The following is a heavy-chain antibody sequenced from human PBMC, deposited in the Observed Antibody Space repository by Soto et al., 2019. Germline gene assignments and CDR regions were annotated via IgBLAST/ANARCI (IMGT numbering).Heavy chain of an antibody. V-gene: IGHV4-30-4*01. CDR3: AIHRGSPVFFDC. D-gene: IGHD3-16*01. Sequence: QVQLQESGPGLVKPSQTLSLTCTVSGGSISSGGYYWSWIRQPPGKGLESIGYIYYSGRTYYNPSRLSGVTITVSTSKTQFSPKPSAVTAADTAAYHSAIHRGSPVFFDCWGQGTPV. CDR2: IYYSGRT. CDR1: GGSISSGGYY. J-gene: IGHJ4*02.